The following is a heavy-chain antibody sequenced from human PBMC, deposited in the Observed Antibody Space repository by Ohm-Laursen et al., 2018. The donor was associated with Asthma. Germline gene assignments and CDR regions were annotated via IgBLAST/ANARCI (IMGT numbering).Heavy chain of an antibody. J-gene: IGHJ4*02. CDR1: GGSVSSGSYY. CDR3: ARLSGTYFDY. V-gene: IGHV4-61*01. CDR2: IYYSGST. D-gene: IGHD1-26*01. Sequence: GTLSLTCTVSGGSVSSGSYYWSWIRQPPGKGLEWIGYIYYSGSTNYNPSLKSRVTISVDTSKNQFSLKLSSVTAADTAVYYCARLSGTYFDYWGQGTLVTVSS.